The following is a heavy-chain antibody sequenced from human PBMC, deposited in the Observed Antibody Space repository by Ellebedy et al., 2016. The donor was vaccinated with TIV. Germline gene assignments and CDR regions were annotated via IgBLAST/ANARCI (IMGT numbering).Heavy chain of an antibody. CDR2: INPNSGGR. V-gene: IGHV1-2*02. Sequence: ASVKVSCKASGYTFSGYYIHWARQAPGQGLEWMGWINPNSGGRNYAKKFQGRVTMTSDTSISTVYMELSRLRSDDTAVYYCARRGWDVWGQGTTVTVSS. CDR1: GYTFSGYY. D-gene: IGHD3-16*01. J-gene: IGHJ6*02. CDR3: ARRGWDV.